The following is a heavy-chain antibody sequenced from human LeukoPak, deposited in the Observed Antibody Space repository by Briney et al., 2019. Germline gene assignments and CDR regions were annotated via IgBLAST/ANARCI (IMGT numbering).Heavy chain of an antibody. D-gene: IGHD5-12*01. CDR2: IRYDGSNK. J-gene: IGHJ4*02. V-gene: IGHV3-30*02. CDR3: ARVIYSGYDVYYFDY. Sequence: HPGGSLRLSCAASGFTFSSYGMHWVRQAPGKGLEWVAFIRYDGSNKYYADSVRGRFTISRDNSKNTLYLQMNSLRAEDTAVYYCARVIYSGYDVYYFDYWGQGTLVTVSS. CDR1: GFTFSSYG.